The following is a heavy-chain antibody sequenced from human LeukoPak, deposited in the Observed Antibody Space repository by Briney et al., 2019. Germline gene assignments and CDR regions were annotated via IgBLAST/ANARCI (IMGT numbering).Heavy chain of an antibody. CDR3: ARDTGSGSYPDY. D-gene: IGHD3-10*01. Sequence: PSETLSLTCTVSGGSIRSSYYYWGWIRQPPGKGLEWIGSIYDSGSTYYNPSLKSRVTISVDTSKNQFSLKLSSVTAADTAVYYCARDTGSGSYPDYWGQGTLVTVSS. V-gene: IGHV4-39*07. CDR2: IYDSGST. CDR1: GGSIRSSYYY. J-gene: IGHJ4*02.